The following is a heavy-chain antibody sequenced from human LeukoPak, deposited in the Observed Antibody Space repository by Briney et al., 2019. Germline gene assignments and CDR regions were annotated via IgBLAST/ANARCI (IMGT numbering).Heavy chain of an antibody. V-gene: IGHV3-30*04. CDR1: GFTFSNWF. CDR2: IASDGSHT. CDR3: ARARQDTVIHSGAFDI. J-gene: IGHJ3*02. Sequence: GRSLRLSCAASGFTFSNWFMHWVRQAPGKVLELVADIASDGSHTFYVESVKGRFTISRDNSKNTMYLQLNSLSAEATAAYFCARARQDTVIHSGAFDIWGQGTMVTVSS. D-gene: IGHD2-21*02.